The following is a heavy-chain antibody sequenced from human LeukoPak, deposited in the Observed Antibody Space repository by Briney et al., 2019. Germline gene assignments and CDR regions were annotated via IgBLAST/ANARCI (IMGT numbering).Heavy chain of an antibody. CDR3: AKSGYNRFGY. V-gene: IGHV3-23*01. J-gene: IGHJ4*02. CDR2: ISGSGSGGST. Sequence: GGSLRLSCAASGFTFSSSAMSWVRQAPGKGLEWVSSISGSGSGGSTYYADSVKGRFTISRDNSKNTLYLQMNSLRAEDTAVYYCAKSGYNRFGYWGQGTLVTVSS. CDR1: GFTFSSSA. D-gene: IGHD5-24*01.